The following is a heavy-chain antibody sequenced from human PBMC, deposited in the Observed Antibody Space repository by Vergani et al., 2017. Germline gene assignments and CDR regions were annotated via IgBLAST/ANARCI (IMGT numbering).Heavy chain of an antibody. CDR1: GFTFSSYA. V-gene: IGHV3-23*01. CDR2: ISGSGGST. J-gene: IGHJ4*02. CDR3: AKVRHIVVVPASLSRPLDY. Sequence: EVQLLESGGGLVQPGGSLRLSCAASGFTFSSYAMSWVRQAPGKGLEWVSAISGSGGSTYYADSLKGRFTISRDNSKNTLYLQMNILRAEDTAVYYCAKVRHIVVVPASLSRPLDYWGQGTLVTVSS. D-gene: IGHD2-2*01.